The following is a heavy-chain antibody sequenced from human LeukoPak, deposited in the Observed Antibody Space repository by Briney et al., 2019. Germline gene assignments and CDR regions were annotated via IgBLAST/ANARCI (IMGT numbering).Heavy chain of an antibody. J-gene: IGHJ5*02. CDR1: GFTFSSYW. Sequence: GGSLRLSCAASGFTFSSYWMSWVRQAPGKGLEWVANIKQDGSEKYYVDSVKGRFTISRDNAKNSLYLQMNSLRAEDTAVYYCARGQLVPPGWFDPWGQGTLVTVSS. CDR3: ARGQLVPPGWFDP. D-gene: IGHD6-6*01. CDR2: IKQDGSEK. V-gene: IGHV3-7*01.